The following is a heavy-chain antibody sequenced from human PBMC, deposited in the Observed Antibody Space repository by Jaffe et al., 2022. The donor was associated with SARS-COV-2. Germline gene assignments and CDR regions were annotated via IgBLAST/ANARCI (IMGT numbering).Heavy chain of an antibody. D-gene: IGHD2-8*01. J-gene: IGHJ4*02. Sequence: QVQLQESGPGLVKPSQTLSLTCTVSGDSVTSGAYSWNWIRQHPGKGLEWIASIYYSGNTYYNPSLTSRVTISLDTSKNQFSLKLSSVTAADTAVYYCARDIRASGVGSFDHWGQGTLVTVSS. CDR3: ARDIRASGVGSFDH. V-gene: IGHV4-31*03. CDR1: GDSVTSGAYS. CDR2: IYYSGNT.